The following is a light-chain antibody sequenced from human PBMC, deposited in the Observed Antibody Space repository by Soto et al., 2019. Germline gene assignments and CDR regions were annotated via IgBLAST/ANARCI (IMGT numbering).Light chain of an antibody. CDR3: QQFGNSQYT. Sequence: IVLTQSPGTLSLSPGERATLSCRASQSVASSYLAWYQQKPGQVPRLLIYGASRRADGIPDKFSGSGSGASFTLTISRLEAEDFAVYYCQQFGNSQYTFGQGTKVELK. CDR1: QSVASSY. J-gene: IGKJ2*01. CDR2: GAS. V-gene: IGKV3-20*01.